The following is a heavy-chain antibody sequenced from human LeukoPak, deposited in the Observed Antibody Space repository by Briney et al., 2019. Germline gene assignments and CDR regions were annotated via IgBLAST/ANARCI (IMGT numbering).Heavy chain of an antibody. CDR3: VRVSYSSSWYGYYFDY. CDR2: ISYDGSNK. Sequence: GGSLRLSCAASGFTFSSYGMHWVRQAPGKGLEWVAVISYDGSNKYYADSVKGRFTISRDNSKNTLYLQMNSLRAEDTAVYYCVRVSYSSSWYGYYFDYWGQGTLVTVSS. D-gene: IGHD6-13*01. V-gene: IGHV3-30*03. J-gene: IGHJ4*02. CDR1: GFTFSSYG.